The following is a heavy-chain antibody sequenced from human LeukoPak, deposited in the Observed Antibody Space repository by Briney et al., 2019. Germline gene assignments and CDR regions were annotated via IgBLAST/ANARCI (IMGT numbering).Heavy chain of an antibody. D-gene: IGHD2-2*01. Sequence: SVKVSCKASGGTFSSYTISWVRQAPGQGLEWMGRIIPILGIANYAQKFQGRDTITADKSTSTAYMELSSLRSEDTAVYYCARDLEVSNWDIVVVPAAINYYYYGMDVWGQGTTVTVSS. CDR3: ARDLEVSNWDIVVVPAAINYYYYGMDV. CDR2: IIPILGIA. V-gene: IGHV1-69*04. CDR1: GGTFSSYT. J-gene: IGHJ6*02.